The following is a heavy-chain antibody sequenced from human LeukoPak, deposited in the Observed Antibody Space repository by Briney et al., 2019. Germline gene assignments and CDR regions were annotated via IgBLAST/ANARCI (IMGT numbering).Heavy chain of an antibody. J-gene: IGHJ4*02. D-gene: IGHD6-19*01. CDR1: GYTFTSYD. CDR2: MNPNSGNT. CDR3: ASRGYSSGGFDY. V-gene: IGHV1-8*01. Sequence: ASVKVSCKASGYTFTSYDINWVRQATGQGRDGMGWMNPNSGNTGYAQKFQGRVTMTRNTSISTAYMELSSLRSEDTAVYSCASRGYSSGGFDYWGQGTLVTVSS.